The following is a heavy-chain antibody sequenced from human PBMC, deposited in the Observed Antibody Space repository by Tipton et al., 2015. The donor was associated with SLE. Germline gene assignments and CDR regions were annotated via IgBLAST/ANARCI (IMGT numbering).Heavy chain of an antibody. Sequence: TLSLTCTVSGGSISSYYWSWIRQPPGKGLEWIGYIYYSGSTTYNPSLKSRVTISVDTSKNQFSLKLSSVTAADTAVYYCARGGTGGDAFDIWGQGTMVTVSS. CDR2: IYYSGST. CDR3: ARGGTGGDAFDI. D-gene: IGHD1-1*01. CDR1: GGSISSYY. V-gene: IGHV4-59*01. J-gene: IGHJ3*02.